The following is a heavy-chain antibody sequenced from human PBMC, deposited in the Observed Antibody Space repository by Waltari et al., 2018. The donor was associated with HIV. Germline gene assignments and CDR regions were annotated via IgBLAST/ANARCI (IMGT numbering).Heavy chain of an antibody. V-gene: IGHV5-51*01. CDR3: ARLGYCSSARCPSGYYYSYGMGV. J-gene: IGHJ6*02. CDR1: GYNFTTYW. Sequence: EVQLVQSGAEVKKPGESLKISCKGSGYNFTTYWIGWVRQMPGKGLEWMGIIYPVDSDTRYSPAVRGKVTISADKSMSTAYLQWSSLQASDTAIYYCARLGYCSSARCPSGYYYSYGMGVWGQGTTVTVSS. CDR2: IYPVDSDT. D-gene: IGHD2-2*01.